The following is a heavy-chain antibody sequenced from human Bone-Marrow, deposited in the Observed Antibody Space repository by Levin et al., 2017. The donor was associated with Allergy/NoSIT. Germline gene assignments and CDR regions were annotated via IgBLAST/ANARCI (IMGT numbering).Heavy chain of an antibody. CDR2: IKGDGSDK. CDR1: GFTFITYW. Sequence: GGSLRLSCAASGFTFITYWMDWVRQAPGKGLEWVANIKGDGSDKNYVDSVKGRFTISRDNAKNSLYLQMNSLRAEDTAVYYCVKENYYFDFWGQGTLVTVSS. D-gene: IGHD1-7*01. J-gene: IGHJ4*02. V-gene: IGHV3-7*01. CDR3: VKENYYFDF.